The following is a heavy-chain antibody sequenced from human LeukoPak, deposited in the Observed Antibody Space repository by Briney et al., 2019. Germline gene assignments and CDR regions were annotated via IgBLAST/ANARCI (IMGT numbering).Heavy chain of an antibody. Sequence: ASVKVSCKASGYTFTSYGISWVRQSAGQGLEGWGWISAYNGYTNYAQKLQGRVTMTTDTSTSTAYMELRSLRSDDTAVYYCARDDFWSGLGYYYYYMDVWGKGTTVTVSS. CDR3: ARDDFWSGLGYYYYYMDV. V-gene: IGHV1-18*01. J-gene: IGHJ6*03. CDR2: ISAYNGYT. CDR1: GYTFTSYG. D-gene: IGHD3-3*01.